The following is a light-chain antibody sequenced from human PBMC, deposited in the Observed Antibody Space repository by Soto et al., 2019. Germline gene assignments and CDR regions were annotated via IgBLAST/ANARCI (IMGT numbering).Light chain of an antibody. Sequence: DIVMTQSPDSLAVSMGERATINCKSSQSVLYSSNNKNYLAWYQQKPGQPPKLLIYWASTRESGVPDRFSGSGSGTDFTLTIGSLQAEDVAVYYCQQSYRPGTFGKGTKVEIK. J-gene: IGKJ1*01. CDR1: QSVLYSSNNKNY. CDR3: QQSYRPGT. CDR2: WAS. V-gene: IGKV4-1*01.